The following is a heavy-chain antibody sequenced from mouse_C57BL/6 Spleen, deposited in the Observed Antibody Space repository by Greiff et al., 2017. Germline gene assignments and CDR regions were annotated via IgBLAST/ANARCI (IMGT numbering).Heavy chain of an antibody. CDR3: ARDRYASTFDY. CDR1: GFTFSDYY. J-gene: IGHJ2*01. V-gene: IGHV5-16*01. CDR2: INYDGSST. Sequence: EVHLVESEGGLVQPGSSMTLSCTASGFTFSDYYMAWVRQVPVQGLEWVANINYDGSSTYSLDSLKSRCILSRANAKNSLYLQMSSLKSEDTATDYCARDRYASTFDYWGQGTTLTVSS. D-gene: IGHD1-1*01.